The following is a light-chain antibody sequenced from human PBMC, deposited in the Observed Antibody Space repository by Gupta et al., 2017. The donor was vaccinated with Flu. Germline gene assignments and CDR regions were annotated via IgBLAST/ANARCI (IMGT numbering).Light chain of an antibody. V-gene: IGKV2-28*01. Sequence: VTTGEPASISCRSSQSRLQSSGHNYLDWYVQKPGQAPQLLIYLGSTRASGVPDRISGSGSGTDFTLKINRVEAEDVGVYFCMQALQTPITFGGGTKVDIK. CDR3: MQALQTPIT. J-gene: IGKJ4*01. CDR2: LGS. CDR1: QSRLQSSGHNY.